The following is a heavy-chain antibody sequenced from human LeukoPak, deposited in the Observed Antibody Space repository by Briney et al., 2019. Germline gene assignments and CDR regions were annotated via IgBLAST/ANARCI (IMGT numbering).Heavy chain of an antibody. Sequence: GGSLRLSCAASGFTFSTYAMHWVRQAPGKGLEWVAVISYDGSNKYYADSVKGRFTISRDNSKNTLYLQMNSLRAEDTAVYYCAKAGCSSTSCYANYWGQGTLVTVSS. D-gene: IGHD2-2*01. J-gene: IGHJ4*02. CDR2: ISYDGSNK. CDR3: AKAGCSSTSCYANY. V-gene: IGHV3-30*18. CDR1: GFTFSTYA.